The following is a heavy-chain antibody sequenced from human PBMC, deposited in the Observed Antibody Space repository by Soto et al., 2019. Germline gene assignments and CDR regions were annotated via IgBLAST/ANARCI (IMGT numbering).Heavy chain of an antibody. D-gene: IGHD2-2*01. Sequence: PSETLSLTCTVSGGSISSYYWSWIRQPPGKGLEWIGYIYYSGSTNYNPSLKSRVTIPVDPSKNQFSLKLSSVTAADTAVYYCASQGVVVPAAINYWGQGTLVTASS. V-gene: IGHV4-59*01. CDR2: IYYSGST. CDR3: ASQGVVVPAAINY. CDR1: GGSISSYY. J-gene: IGHJ4*02.